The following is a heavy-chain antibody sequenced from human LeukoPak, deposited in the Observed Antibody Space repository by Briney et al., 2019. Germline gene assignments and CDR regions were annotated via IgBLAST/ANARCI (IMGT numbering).Heavy chain of an antibody. V-gene: IGHV3-33*01. Sequence: PGGSLRLSCAASGFTFSSYGMHWVRQAPGKGLEWVAVIWYDGSNKYYADSVKGRFTISRDNSKNTLYLQMNSLRAEDTAVYYCAREDQVGYSRSWHYYYCGRDVWGQGTTVTVSS. J-gene: IGHJ6*02. CDR2: IWYDGSNK. CDR1: GFTFSSYG. CDR3: AREDQVGYSRSWHYYYCGRDV. D-gene: IGHD6-13*01.